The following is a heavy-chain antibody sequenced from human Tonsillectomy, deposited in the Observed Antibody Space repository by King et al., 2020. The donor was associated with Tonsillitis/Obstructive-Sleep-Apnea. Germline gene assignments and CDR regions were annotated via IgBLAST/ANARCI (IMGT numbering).Heavy chain of an antibody. V-gene: IGHV3-48*02. CDR3: WRDTGSGVVVAARDWFDP. CDR2: ISSSSSTI. CDR1: GFTFSNYS. D-gene: IGHD2-15*01. J-gene: IGHJ5*02. Sequence: VQLVESGGGLVQPGGSLRLSCAASGFTFSNYSMNWVRQAPGKGLEWGSYISSSSSTIYYADSVKGRFTISRDNAKNSLYLQMNSLGDGDTAVYYCWRDTGSGVVVAARDWFDPWGQGTLVTVSS.